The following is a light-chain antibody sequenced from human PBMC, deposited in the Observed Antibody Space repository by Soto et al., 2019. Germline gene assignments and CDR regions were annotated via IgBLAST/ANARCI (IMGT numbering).Light chain of an antibody. CDR3: QQYGSSPLT. CDR2: GTS. V-gene: IGKV3-20*01. CDR1: QSVTGTS. J-gene: IGKJ4*01. Sequence: IVMTQSPGTLSLSPGERATLSCRASQSVTGTSLAWYQQIPGRAPRLLIYGTSIRATGIPDRFSGSGSGTDFTLTISRLEPEDFAVYYCQQYGSSPLTFGGGTKIEIK.